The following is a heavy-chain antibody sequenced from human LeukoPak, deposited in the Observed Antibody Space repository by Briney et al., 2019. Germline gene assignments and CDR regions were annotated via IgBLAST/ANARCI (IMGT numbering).Heavy chain of an antibody. CDR2: FDPEDGET. CDR3: ATLRGSGSLYGGPYYYYYYMDV. D-gene: IGHD3-10*01. Sequence: ASVKVSCKASGYTFTSYGISWVRQAPGQGLEWMGGFDPEDGETIYAQKFQGRVTMTEDTSTDTAYMELSSLRSGDTAVYYCATLRGSGSLYGGPYYYYYYMDVWGKGTTVTISS. V-gene: IGHV1-24*01. J-gene: IGHJ6*03. CDR1: GYTFTSYG.